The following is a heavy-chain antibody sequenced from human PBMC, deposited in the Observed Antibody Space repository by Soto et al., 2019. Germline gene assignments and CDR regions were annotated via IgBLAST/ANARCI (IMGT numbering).Heavy chain of an antibody. D-gene: IGHD6-19*01. CDR3: ARDKGEWLVYYYYYGMDV. Sequence: ATVKVSCKASGYTFTSCAMHWVRQAPGQRLEWMGWINAGNGNTKYSQKFQGRVTITRDTSASTAYMELSSLRSEDTAVYYCARDKGEWLVYYYYYGMDVWGQGTKVTVSS. V-gene: IGHV1-3*01. J-gene: IGHJ6*02. CDR2: INAGNGNT. CDR1: GYTFTSCA.